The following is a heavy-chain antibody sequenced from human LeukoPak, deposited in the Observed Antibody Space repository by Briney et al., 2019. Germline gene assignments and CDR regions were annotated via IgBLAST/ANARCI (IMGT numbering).Heavy chain of an antibody. Sequence: GGSLRLSCAASGFTVSSNYMSWVRQAPGKGLERVSVIYSGGSTYYADSVKGRFTISRDNSKNTLYLQMNSLRAEDTAMYYCARDIRINSSSWYYYGMDVWGQGTTVTVSS. CDR3: ARDIRINSSSWYYYGMDV. CDR1: GFTVSSNY. J-gene: IGHJ6*02. D-gene: IGHD6-13*01. CDR2: IYSGGST. V-gene: IGHV3-66*01.